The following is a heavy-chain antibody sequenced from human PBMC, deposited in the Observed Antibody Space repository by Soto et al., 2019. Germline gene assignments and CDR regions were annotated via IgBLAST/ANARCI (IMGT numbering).Heavy chain of an antibody. CDR1: GFSFSPSG. V-gene: IGHV3-33*01. CDR3: ARDGSHYDVDY. CDR2: IWNDGTTT. D-gene: IGHD4-4*01. J-gene: IGHJ4*02. Sequence: LVESGGGVAQPGRSLRLSCATSGFSFSPSGMHWVRQAPGKGLEWLAIIWNDGTTTYYADSVKGRFTISRDNSKNTLYLQMNSLRDEDTAAYYCARDGSHYDVDYWGQGTLVTVSS.